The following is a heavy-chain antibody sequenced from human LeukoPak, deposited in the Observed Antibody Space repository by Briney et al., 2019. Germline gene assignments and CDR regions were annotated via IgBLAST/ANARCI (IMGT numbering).Heavy chain of an antibody. CDR2: INHSGST. D-gene: IGHD3-10*01. J-gene: IGHJ4*02. Sequence: SETLSLTCTVSGGSISGYHWSWIRQPPGEGLEWIGEINHSGSTNYNPSLKSRVSISVDTSKNQFSLKLPSVTAADTAVYYCARRDGRIIMVRGVITAAQPFDYWGQGTLVTVSS. CDR3: ARRDGRIIMVRGVITAAQPFDY. V-gene: IGHV4-34*01. CDR1: GGSISGYH.